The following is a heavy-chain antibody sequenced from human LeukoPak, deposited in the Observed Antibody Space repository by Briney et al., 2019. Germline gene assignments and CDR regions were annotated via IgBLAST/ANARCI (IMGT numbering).Heavy chain of an antibody. Sequence: ASVKVSCKASGGTFSSYAISWVRQAPGQGLEWMGGIIPIFGTANYAQKFQGRVTITADESTSTAYMELSSLSSEDTAVYYCARGPVYLPPIAAAGTIYYYYYMDVWGKGTTVTVSS. V-gene: IGHV1-69*01. CDR2: IIPIFGTA. CDR3: ARGPVYLPPIAAAGTIYYYYYMDV. D-gene: IGHD6-13*01. CDR1: GGTFSSYA. J-gene: IGHJ6*03.